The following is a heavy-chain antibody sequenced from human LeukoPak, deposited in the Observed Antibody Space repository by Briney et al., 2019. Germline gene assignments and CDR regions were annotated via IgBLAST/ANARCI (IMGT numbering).Heavy chain of an antibody. J-gene: IGHJ4*02. D-gene: IGHD5-12*01. CDR2: ISGSGTNT. V-gene: IGHV3-23*01. Sequence: GGSLRLSCAASGFTFRSYAMNWVRQAPGKGLEWVSVISGSGTNTYYADSVKGRFTISRDNAKNSLYLQMNSLRAEDTAVYYCARHGYSGYGGFDYWGQGTLVTVSS. CDR1: GFTFRSYA. CDR3: ARHGYSGYGGFDY.